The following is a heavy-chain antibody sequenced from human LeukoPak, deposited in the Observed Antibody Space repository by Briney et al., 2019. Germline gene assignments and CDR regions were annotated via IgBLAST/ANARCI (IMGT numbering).Heavy chain of an antibody. Sequence: ASVKVSCKTSGYRFTAYPLHWVRQAPGQGLEWLGWMNPYSGETSNAQKFRGRVTMTRDTSISVAYMELSSLRSDDTAVYYCARGMDAEAFQNWGQGTLVTVSS. V-gene: IGHV1-2*02. CDR1: GYRFTAYP. J-gene: IGHJ1*01. CDR3: ARGMDAEAFQN. CDR2: MNPYSGET. D-gene: IGHD2-2*03.